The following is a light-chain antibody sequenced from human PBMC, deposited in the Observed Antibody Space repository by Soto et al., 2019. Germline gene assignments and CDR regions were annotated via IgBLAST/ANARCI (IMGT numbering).Light chain of an antibody. V-gene: IGLV2-14*01. CDR3: TSYTSSRTLV. CDR2: EVS. CDR1: SSDVGYYNF. J-gene: IGLJ2*01. Sequence: QAVLTQPASVSGSPGQSITISCTGTSSDVGYYNFVSWYQHHPGKAPKLMIYEVSHRPSGVSNRFSGAKSGNTASLTISGLQAEDEADYYCTSYTSSRTLVFGGGTKVTVL.